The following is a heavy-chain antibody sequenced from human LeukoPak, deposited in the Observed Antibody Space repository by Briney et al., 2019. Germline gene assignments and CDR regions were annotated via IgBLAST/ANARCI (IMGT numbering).Heavy chain of an antibody. CDR3: ARDGWSGKVVPAASRAFDI. J-gene: IGHJ3*02. V-gene: IGHV3-30-3*01. CDR2: ISYDGSNK. Sequence: TGGSLRLSCAASGFTFSSYAMHWVRQAPGKGLEWVAVISYDGSNKYYADSAKGRFTISRDNSKNTLYLQMNSLRAEDTAVYYCARDGWSGKVVPAASRAFDIWGQGTMVTVSS. D-gene: IGHD2-2*01. CDR1: GFTFSSYA.